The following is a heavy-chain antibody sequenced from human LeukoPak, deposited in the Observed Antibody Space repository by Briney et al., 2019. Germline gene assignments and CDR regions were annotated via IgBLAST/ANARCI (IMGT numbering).Heavy chain of an antibody. D-gene: IGHD5-12*01. V-gene: IGHV1-18*01. J-gene: IGHJ4*02. Sequence: GASVKVSCKASGYTFTSYGISWVRQAPGQGLEWMGWISAYNGNTNYAQKLQGRVTMTTDTSTSTAYMELRSLRSDDTAVYYCARGVLGFRSGYHEGDYWGQGTLVTVSS. CDR1: GYTFTSYG. CDR3: ARGVLGFRSGYHEGDY. CDR2: ISAYNGNT.